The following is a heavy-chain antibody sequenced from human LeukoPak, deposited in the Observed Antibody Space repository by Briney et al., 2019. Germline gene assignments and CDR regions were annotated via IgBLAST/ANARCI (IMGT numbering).Heavy chain of an antibody. J-gene: IGHJ5*02. CDR3: VRLFVQEPSGWFEP. Sequence: ASVKVSCKTSGYTFSSDEINWVRQPPGQGLEWMGWMNPNSGNTAYAQKFQGRVTMTRDVSIRTAYMELSSLRSEDTAVYYCVRLFVQEPSGWFEPWGQGTLVTVS. CDR1: GYTFSSDE. CDR2: MNPNSGNT. V-gene: IGHV1-8*01. D-gene: IGHD3-10*01.